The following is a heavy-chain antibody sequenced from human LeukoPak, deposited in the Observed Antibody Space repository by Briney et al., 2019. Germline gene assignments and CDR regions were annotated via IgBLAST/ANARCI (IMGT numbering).Heavy chain of an antibody. Sequence: AGGSLRLSCAASGFTVSSNYMSWVRQAPGKGLEWVSVIYSGGSTYYADSVKGRFTISRDNSKNTLYLQMNSLRAEDTAVYYCASDSGYAIYYYGMDVWGQGTTVTVSS. CDR1: GFTVSSNY. D-gene: IGHD5-12*01. CDR3: ASDSGYAIYYYGMDV. V-gene: IGHV3-66*01. J-gene: IGHJ6*02. CDR2: IYSGGST.